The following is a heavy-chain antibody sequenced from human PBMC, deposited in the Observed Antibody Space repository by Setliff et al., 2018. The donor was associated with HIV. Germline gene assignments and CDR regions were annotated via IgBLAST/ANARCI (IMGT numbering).Heavy chain of an antibody. J-gene: IGHJ5*02. CDR2: IYYSGST. D-gene: IGHD3-16*01. CDR3: ARKGNVGGWFDP. CDR1: GGSMNSYY. V-gene: IGHV4-59*01. Sequence: PSETLSLTCTVSGGSMNSYYWNWIRQPPGKGLEWIGYIYYSGSTNYNPSLKSRVTISVDTSKNQFSPKLSSVTAADTAVYYCARKGNVGGWFDPWGQGTLVTVSS.